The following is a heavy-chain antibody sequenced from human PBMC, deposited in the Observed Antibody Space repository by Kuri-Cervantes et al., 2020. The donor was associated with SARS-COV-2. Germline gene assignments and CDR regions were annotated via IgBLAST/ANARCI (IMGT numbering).Heavy chain of an antibody. CDR3: ARLLYSGSYYWFDP. CDR1: GGSISSYY. CDR2: IYTSGST. V-gene: IGHV4-4*07. J-gene: IGHJ5*02. Sequence: GSLTLSCTVSGGSISSYYWSWIRQPAGKGLEWIGRIYTSGSTNYNPSLKSRVTISVDTSKNQFSLKLGSVTAADTAVYYCARLLYSGSYYWFDPWGQGTLVTVSS. D-gene: IGHD1-26*01.